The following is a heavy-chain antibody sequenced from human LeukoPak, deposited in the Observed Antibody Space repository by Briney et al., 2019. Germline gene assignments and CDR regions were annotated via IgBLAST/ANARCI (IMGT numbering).Heavy chain of an antibody. V-gene: IGHV3-53*01. D-gene: IGHD6-19*01. CDR2: IYSGGST. CDR1: GFTVSSNY. CDR3: ARVHNSGWPDY. J-gene: IGHJ4*02. Sequence: QSGGSLRLSCAASGFTVSSNYMSWVRQAPGKGLEWVSVIYSGGSTYYADSVKGRFTISRDNSRNTLYLQMNSLRAEDTAVYYCARVHNSGWPDYWGQGTLVTVSS.